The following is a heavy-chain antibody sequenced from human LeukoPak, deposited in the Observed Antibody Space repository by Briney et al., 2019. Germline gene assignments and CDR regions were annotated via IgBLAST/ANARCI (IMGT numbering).Heavy chain of an antibody. V-gene: IGHV4-31*03. CDR1: GGSIRSAGYY. CDR2: IYYSGST. J-gene: IGHJ6*02. D-gene: IGHD3-10*01. Sequence: PSETLSLTCTVSGGSIRSAGYYWSWIRQHPGKGLEWIGYIYYSGSTYYNPSLKTRVTISADTSKNQFSLNLSSVTAADTAVYYCARDAEYYYGSGSYSPGIDVWGQGTTVIVSS. CDR3: ARDAEYYYGSGSYSPGIDV.